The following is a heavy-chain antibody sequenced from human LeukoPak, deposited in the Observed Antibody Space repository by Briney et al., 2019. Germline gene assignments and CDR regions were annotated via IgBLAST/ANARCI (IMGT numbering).Heavy chain of an antibody. Sequence: GGSLRLSCVASGFTYNSHAMSWVRQAPGEGLEWVSGISANGANTYYTDSVRGRFTISRDNSKNTVYLQMSSLSAEDTAIYYCAKGQGFSYYYLDYWGQGILVTVSS. V-gene: IGHV3-23*01. D-gene: IGHD5-18*01. CDR2: ISANGANT. CDR3: AKGQGFSYYYLDY. J-gene: IGHJ4*02. CDR1: GFTYNSHA.